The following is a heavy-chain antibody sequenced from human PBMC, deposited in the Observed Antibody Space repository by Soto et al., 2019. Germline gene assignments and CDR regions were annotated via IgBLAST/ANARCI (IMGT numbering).Heavy chain of an antibody. V-gene: IGHV4-59*08. CDR2: VYYSGST. D-gene: IGHD6-19*01. CDR1: SGSISSYY. CDR3: ARHGASSGRVD. J-gene: IGHJ4*02. Sequence: PSETLSLTCTVSSGSISSYYWSWIRQPPGKGLEWIGYVYYSGSTNYNPSLKSRVTISVDTSRNQFSLKLSSVTAADTAMYYCARHGASSGRVDCGQGILVTVSS.